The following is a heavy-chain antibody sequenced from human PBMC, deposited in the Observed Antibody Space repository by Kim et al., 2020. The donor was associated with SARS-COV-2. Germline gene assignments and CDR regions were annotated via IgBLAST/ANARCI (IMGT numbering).Heavy chain of an antibody. Sequence: GGSLRLSCAASGFRFTSYTMHWVRQAPGKALEWVALVSYDETNRDYAGSVKGRFTVSRDNSKNTLFLHMNSLRPDDTSTYYCVAEDYNYVFEIWGQGTRVSVSS. CDR3: VAEDYNYVFEI. CDR2: VSYDETNR. CDR1: GFRFTSYT. D-gene: IGHD4-4*01. V-gene: IGHV3-30-3*01. J-gene: IGHJ3*02.